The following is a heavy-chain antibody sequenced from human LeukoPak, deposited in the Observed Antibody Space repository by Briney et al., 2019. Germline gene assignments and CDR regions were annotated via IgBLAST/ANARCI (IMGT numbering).Heavy chain of an antibody. J-gene: IGHJ5*02. D-gene: IGHD5-18*01. CDR3: AREWIQLWFGWFDP. CDR1: GYTFTSNY. CDR2: IYPRDGST. Sequence: GASVKVSCKASGYTFTSNYIHWVRQAPGQGLEWMGMIYPRDGSTSYAQKFQGRVTITADESTSTAYMELSSLRSEDTAVYYCAREWIQLWFGWFDPWGQGTLVTVSS. V-gene: IGHV1-46*01.